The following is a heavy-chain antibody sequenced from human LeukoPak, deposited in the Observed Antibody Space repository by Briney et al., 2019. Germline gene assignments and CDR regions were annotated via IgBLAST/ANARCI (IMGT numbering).Heavy chain of an antibody. CDR1: GFTFSSSA. CDR2: ISASGGST. D-gene: IGHD3-10*01. V-gene: IGHV3-23*01. Sequence: GGSLRLSCAASGFTFSSSAMSWVRQVPGKGLEWVSGISASGGSTYYADSVKGRFTISRDNSKNILYLQMNSLRAEDTAVYYCAKCAPNYGSVTGLRLDYWGQGTLVTVSS. J-gene: IGHJ4*02. CDR3: AKCAPNYGSVTGLRLDY.